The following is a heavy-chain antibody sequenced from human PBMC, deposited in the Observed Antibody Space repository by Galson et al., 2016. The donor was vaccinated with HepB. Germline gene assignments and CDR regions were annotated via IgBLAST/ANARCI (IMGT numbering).Heavy chain of an antibody. CDR2: IYYSGSGST. CDR3: ARHLTYYYDISGYYSDWFDP. CDR1: GVSISSSDYY. J-gene: IGHJ5*02. Sequence: SETLSLTCTVSGVSISSSDYYWGWIRQPPGKGLEWIASIYYSGSGSTSYNPSLRSRVTISVDTSKNQFSLKLNSVNAAETAVYYCARHLTYYYDISGYYSDWFDPWGKGTLVTVSS. D-gene: IGHD3-22*01. V-gene: IGHV4-39*01.